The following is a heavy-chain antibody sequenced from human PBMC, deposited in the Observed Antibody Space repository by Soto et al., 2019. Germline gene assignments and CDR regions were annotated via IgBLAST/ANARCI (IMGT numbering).Heavy chain of an antibody. J-gene: IGHJ4*02. V-gene: IGHV1-58*01. D-gene: IGHD2-8*01. Sequence: SVKVSCKTSGFTFTSSAFQWVRQARGQRLEWIGWIAVGSGYTNYAQRFQDRVTLTRDKSTATSYMELSRLTSEDTAIYYCAADATAWQQMVPFDCWGQGTTVTVSS. CDR2: IAVGSGYT. CDR1: GFTFTSSA. CDR3: AADATAWQQMVPFDC.